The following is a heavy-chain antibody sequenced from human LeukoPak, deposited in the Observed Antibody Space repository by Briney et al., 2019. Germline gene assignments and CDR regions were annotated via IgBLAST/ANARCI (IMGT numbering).Heavy chain of an antibody. CDR1: GYTFTGYY. J-gene: IGHJ5*02. Sequence: ASVKVSCKASGYTFTGYYMHWVRQAPGQGLEWMGWINPNSGGTNYAQKFQGRVTMTRDTSISTAYMELSRLRSDDTAVYYCARELSSSSSIGTNWFDPWGRGTLVTVSS. CDR2: INPNSGGT. D-gene: IGHD6-6*01. CDR3: ARELSSSSSIGTNWFDP. V-gene: IGHV1-2*02.